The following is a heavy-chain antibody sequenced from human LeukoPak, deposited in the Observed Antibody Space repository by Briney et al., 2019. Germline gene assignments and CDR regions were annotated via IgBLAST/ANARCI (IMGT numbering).Heavy chain of an antibody. CDR2: ISSSSSYI. J-gene: IGHJ4*02. V-gene: IGHV3-21*06. Sequence: GGSLRPSCAASGFTFSSYSMNWVRQAPGKGLEWVSSISSSSSYIHYADSVKGRFTISRDNAKNSLYLQMNSLRAEDTAVYYCARDSRFIGLVTLDYWGQGTLVTVSS. D-gene: IGHD3/OR15-3a*01. CDR3: ARDSRFIGLVTLDY. CDR1: GFTFSSYS.